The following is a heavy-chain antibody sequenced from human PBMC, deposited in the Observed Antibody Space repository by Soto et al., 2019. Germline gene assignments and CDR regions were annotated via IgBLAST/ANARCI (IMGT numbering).Heavy chain of an antibody. V-gene: IGHV3-23*01. CDR1: GFTFSSYA. J-gene: IGHJ4*02. CDR2: ISGSGGSTYYAHTST. Sequence: EVQLLESGGGLVQPGGSLRLSCAASGFTFSSYAMNWVRQAPGKGLEWVSTISGSGGSTYYAHTSTYYADSVKGRFTISSDNYKNTLYLQMNILRAEDTAVYYCAKVGGTSHPPIPVDYWGQGTLVTVSS. D-gene: IGHD2-2*02. CDR3: AKVGGTSHPPIPVDY.